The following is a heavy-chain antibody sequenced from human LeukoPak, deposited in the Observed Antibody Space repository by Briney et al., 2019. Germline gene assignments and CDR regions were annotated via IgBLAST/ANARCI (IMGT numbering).Heavy chain of an antibody. CDR1: GFTFSNNG. CDR2: ISGGSDTI. J-gene: IGHJ3*01. CDR3: ATNPHSGNWG. D-gene: IGHD7-27*01. Sequence: GGSLRLSCAASGFTFSNNGMNWVRQAPGKGPECLSYISGGSDTIYYADSVKGRFTISRDSAKSSLYLQMNSLRDEDTAVYYCATNPHSGNWGWGRGTMVTVSS. V-gene: IGHV3-48*02.